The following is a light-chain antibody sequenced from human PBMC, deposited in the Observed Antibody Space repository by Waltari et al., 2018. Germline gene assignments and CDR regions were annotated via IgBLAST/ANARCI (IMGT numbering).Light chain of an antibody. CDR3: QQYNNWPLT. CDR2: GAS. Sequence: EIVMTQSPATLSVSPGERATLSCRASQSVSSYLAWYQQKPGQAPRLLIYGASTRATGIPARVSGSGSGTEFTLTISSLQSEDFAVYYCQQYNNWPLTFGQGTRLEIK. J-gene: IGKJ5*01. V-gene: IGKV3-15*01. CDR1: QSVSSY.